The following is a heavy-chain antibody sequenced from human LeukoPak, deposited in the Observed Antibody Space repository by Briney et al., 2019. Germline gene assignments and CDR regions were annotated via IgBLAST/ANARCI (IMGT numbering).Heavy chain of an antibody. V-gene: IGHV3-23*01. CDR3: AKDLGEAGISRPPYYYYYYYMDV. CDR2: ISGSGGST. CDR1: GFTFSSYA. Sequence: GGSLRLSCAASGFTFSSYAMSWVRQAPGKGLEWVSAISGSGGSTYYADSVKGRFTISRDNSKNTLYLQMNSLRAEDTAVYYCAKDLGEAGISRPPYYYYYYYMDVWGKGTTVTVSS. J-gene: IGHJ6*03. D-gene: IGHD3-10*01.